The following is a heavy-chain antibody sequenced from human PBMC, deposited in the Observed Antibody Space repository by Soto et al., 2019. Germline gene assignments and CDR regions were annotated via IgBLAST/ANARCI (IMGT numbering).Heavy chain of an antibody. CDR1: GYSISSGYY. V-gene: IGHV4-38-2*01. CDR2: IYHSGST. CDR3: ARGIAVVATHYYFDY. D-gene: IGHD6-19*01. J-gene: IGHJ4*02. Sequence: PSETLSLTCAVSGYSISSGYYWGWIRQPPGKGLEWIGSIYHSGSTYYNPSLKSRVTISVDTSKNQFSLKLSSVTAADTAVYYCARGIAVVATHYYFDYWGQGTLVTVSS.